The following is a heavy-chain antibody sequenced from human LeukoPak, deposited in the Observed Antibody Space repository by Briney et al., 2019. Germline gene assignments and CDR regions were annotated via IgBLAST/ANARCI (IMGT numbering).Heavy chain of an antibody. CDR2: IYSDGST. V-gene: IGHV3-66*01. CDR3: ARVIAARHFDY. Sequence: PGGSLRLPCAASGFTVSSNYMSWVRQAPGKGLEWVSFIYSDGSTYYADSVKGRFTISRDNSKNTMFLQMNSLRAEDTAVYYCARVIAARHFDYWGQGTLVTVSS. CDR1: GFTVSSNY. D-gene: IGHD6-6*01. J-gene: IGHJ4*02.